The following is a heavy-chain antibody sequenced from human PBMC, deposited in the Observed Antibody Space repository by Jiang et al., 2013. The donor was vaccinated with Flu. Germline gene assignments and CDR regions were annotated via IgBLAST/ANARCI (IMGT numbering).Heavy chain of an antibody. J-gene: IGHJ4*02. CDR3: ARGDCSGGSCYSGIDY. Sequence: QTLSLTCAISGDSVSSNSAAWNWIRQSPSRGLEWLGRTYYRSKWYNDYAVSVKSRITINPDTSKNQFSLQLNSVTPEDTAVYYCARGDCSGGSCYSGIDYWGQGTLVTVSS. V-gene: IGHV6-1*01. CDR2: TYYRSKWYN. CDR1: GDSVSSNSAA. D-gene: IGHD2-15*01.